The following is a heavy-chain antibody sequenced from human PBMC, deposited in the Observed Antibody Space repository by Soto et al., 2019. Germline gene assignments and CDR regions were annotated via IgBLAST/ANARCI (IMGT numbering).Heavy chain of an antibody. CDR3: ARDVRIVSNGMDV. CDR2: INFGNGNT. CDR1: GYTFNNYA. V-gene: IGHV1-3*01. D-gene: IGHD3-22*01. J-gene: IGHJ6*02. Sequence: GASVKVSCKASGYTFNNYALHWVRQAPGQRLEWMGWINFGNGNTNYAQKLQGRVTMTTDTSTSTAYMELTSLTCDDTAVYYCARDVRIVSNGMDVWGQGTTVTVSS.